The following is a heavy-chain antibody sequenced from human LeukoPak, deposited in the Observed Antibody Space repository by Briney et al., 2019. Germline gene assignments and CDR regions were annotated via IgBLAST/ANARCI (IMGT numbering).Heavy chain of an antibody. V-gene: IGHV2-70*11. CDR2: IDWDDDK. J-gene: IGHJ3*01. D-gene: IGHD6-19*01. CDR1: GFSLSTSGMC. Sequence: SGPTLVNPTQTLTLTCTFSGFSLSTSGMCVSWIRQPPGKALEWLARIDWDDDKYYSTSLKTRLAISKDTSKNQVVLTMTNLDPVDTATYYCARIIAVAAMGEYAFDVWGQGTMVTVSS. CDR3: ARIIAVAAMGEYAFDV.